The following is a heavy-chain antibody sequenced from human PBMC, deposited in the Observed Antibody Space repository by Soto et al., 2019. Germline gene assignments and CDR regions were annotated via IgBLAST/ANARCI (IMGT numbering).Heavy chain of an antibody. CDR2: INPNSGGT. CDR1: GFTFTGHY. V-gene: IGHV1-2*02. J-gene: IGHJ4*02. Sequence: ASVKVSCKASGFTFTGHYIHWVRQAPGQGLEWMGWINPNSGGTSYAQKFQGRVTMTRDTSITTAYMELSRLSSDDTAVYYCAKSGSFFRTSIGYFDYWGQGTLVTVSS. D-gene: IGHD1-26*01. CDR3: AKSGSFFRTSIGYFDY.